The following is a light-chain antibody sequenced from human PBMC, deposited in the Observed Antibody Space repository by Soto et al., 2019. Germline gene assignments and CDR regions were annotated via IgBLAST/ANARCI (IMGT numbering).Light chain of an antibody. Sequence: EIGRTEPPGTLSVSAWETASLACVASQSAGNFLAWYQQKPGQAPRLLIYYISTRATGIPARFSGSGYGTEFNLTITSLQSEDSAVYYCQQHNQWPITFGQGTRLEIK. J-gene: IGKJ5*01. CDR2: YIS. CDR3: QQHNQWPIT. CDR1: QSAGNF. V-gene: IGKV3D-15*01.